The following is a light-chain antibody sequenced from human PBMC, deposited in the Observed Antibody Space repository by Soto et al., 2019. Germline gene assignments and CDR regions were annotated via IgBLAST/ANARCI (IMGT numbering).Light chain of an antibody. V-gene: IGKV3-15*01. CDR2: DAS. CDR3: QQYNDWPPKQYT. J-gene: IGKJ2*01. CDR1: QSVSSN. Sequence: EIVMTQSPATLSVSPGERATLSCRASQSVSSNLAWYQQKPGQAPRLLIYDASTRATGIPARFSGSGSGTEFTLTIRSLQSEDFAVYYCQQYNDWPPKQYTFGQGTKLEIK.